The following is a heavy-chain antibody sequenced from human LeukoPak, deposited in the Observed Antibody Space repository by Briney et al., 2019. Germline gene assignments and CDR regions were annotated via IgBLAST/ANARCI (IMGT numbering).Heavy chain of an antibody. CDR2: IYYSGRT. CDR3: ARHMYSVGSCYYFDY. V-gene: IGHV4-39*01. CDR1: GGSISSSSYY. Sequence: TSETLSLTCTVSGGSISSSSYYWGWIRQPPGKGLEWIASIYYSGRTYYNPSLKSRVTISVDTSKNQFSLKLSSVTAADTAVYYCARHMYSVGSCYYFDYWGQGTLVTVSS. D-gene: IGHD2-15*01. J-gene: IGHJ4*02.